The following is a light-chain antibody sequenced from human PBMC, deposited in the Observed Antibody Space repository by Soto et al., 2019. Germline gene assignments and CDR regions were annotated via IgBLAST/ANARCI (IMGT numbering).Light chain of an antibody. CDR2: DAS. Sequence: DIQMTQSPSSLSASVGDRFTITCHSSQDISNYLNWYQQKPGKAPKLLIYDASNLETGVPSRFSGSGSGTDFTFTISSLQPEDIATYYCQQYDNPPPITFGQGTRLEI. CDR1: QDISNY. V-gene: IGKV1-33*01. J-gene: IGKJ5*01. CDR3: QQYDNPPPIT.